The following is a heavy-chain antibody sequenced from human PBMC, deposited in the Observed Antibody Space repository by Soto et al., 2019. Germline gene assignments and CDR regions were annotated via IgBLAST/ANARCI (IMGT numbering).Heavy chain of an antibody. CDR1: GFTFDDYA. Sequence: GGSLRLSCAASGFTFDDYAMHWVRQAPGKGLEWVSGISWNSGSIGYADSVKGRFTISRDNAKNSLYLQMNSLRAEDTALYYCAKDIWYGDPAWGMDVWGQGTTVTVSS. CDR3: AKDIWYGDPAWGMDV. D-gene: IGHD4-17*01. V-gene: IGHV3-9*01. CDR2: ISWNSGSI. J-gene: IGHJ6*02.